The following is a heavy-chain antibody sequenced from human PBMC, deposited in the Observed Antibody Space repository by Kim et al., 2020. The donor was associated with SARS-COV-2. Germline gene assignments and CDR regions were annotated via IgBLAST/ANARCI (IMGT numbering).Heavy chain of an antibody. V-gene: IGHV6-1*01. Sequence: VKSRITINPDTSKNQFSLQLNSVTPEDTAVYYCARAGWDDSSWYSYWFDPWGQGTLVTVSS. J-gene: IGHJ5*02. CDR3: ARAGWDDSSWYSYWFDP. D-gene: IGHD6-13*01.